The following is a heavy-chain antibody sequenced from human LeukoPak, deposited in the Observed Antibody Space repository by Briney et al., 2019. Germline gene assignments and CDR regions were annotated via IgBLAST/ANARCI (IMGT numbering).Heavy chain of an antibody. D-gene: IGHD2-15*01. V-gene: IGHV1-18*01. CDR2: ISTDNGNT. J-gene: IGHJ4*02. Sequence: ASVKVSCKASGYTFFYYGVSWVRQAPGQGLEWVGWISTDNGNTNYAQKLQGRVTLTTDISTSTAYMELRSLRSDDTAVYYCARVDCSGDECYSEVYWGQGTLVTVSS. CDR3: ARVDCSGDECYSEVY. CDR1: GYTFFYYG.